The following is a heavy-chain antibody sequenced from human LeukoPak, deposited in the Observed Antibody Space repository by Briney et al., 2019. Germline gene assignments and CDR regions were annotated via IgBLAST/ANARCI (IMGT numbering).Heavy chain of an antibody. D-gene: IGHD3-3*01. Sequence: PSETLSLTCSVSGGSISGYYWNWIRLPPGKGLEWIGYIYYTGSTNYNPSLQSRVTISGDTSKKQFSLKLTYLTAADTAVYYCARGRTYYDFWSGYYSNEAWYFDYWGQGTLVTVSS. CDR2: IYYTGST. J-gene: IGHJ4*02. V-gene: IGHV4-59*01. CDR3: ARGRTYYDFWSGYYSNEAWYFDY. CDR1: GGSISGYY.